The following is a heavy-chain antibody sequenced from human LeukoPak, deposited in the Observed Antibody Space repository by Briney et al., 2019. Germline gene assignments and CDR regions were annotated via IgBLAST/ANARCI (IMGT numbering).Heavy chain of an antibody. CDR3: AREISGYSSSWYGDDAFDI. CDR2: INPDGSQK. D-gene: IGHD6-13*01. Sequence: GGSLTLSCEASGFTFSGNWMSWVRQAPGKGLEWVASINPDGSQKLYVDSVKGRFTISRDNTKGSLYLQMNSLGAEDTAMYYCAREISGYSSSWYGDDAFDIWGQGTMVTVSS. CDR1: GFTFSGNW. J-gene: IGHJ3*02. V-gene: IGHV3-7*01.